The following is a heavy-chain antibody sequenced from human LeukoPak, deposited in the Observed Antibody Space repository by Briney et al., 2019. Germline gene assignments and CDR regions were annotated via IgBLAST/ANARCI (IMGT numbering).Heavy chain of an antibody. J-gene: IGHJ4*02. D-gene: IGHD5/OR15-5a*01. V-gene: IGHV4-59*01. CDR2: IYYSGST. Sequence: SETLSLNCTAAGGSISSYYWSWIRQPPGKGLEWIGYIYYSGSTNYNPSLKSRVIISVDTSKNQFSLKLSSVTAADTAVYYCARSRGYFDYWGQGTLVTVSS. CDR1: GGSISSYY. CDR3: ARSRGYFDY.